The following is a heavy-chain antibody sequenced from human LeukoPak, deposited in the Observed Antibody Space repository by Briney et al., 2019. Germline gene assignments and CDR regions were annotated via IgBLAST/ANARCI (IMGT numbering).Heavy chain of an antibody. D-gene: IGHD3-16*01. CDR3: AKDFHRLGEFDAFDI. CDR2: IRYDGGNK. Sequence: PGGSLRLSCAASGFTFSSYAMHWVREAPGKGLEWVTFIRYDGGNKYYADSVKGRFTISRDNSKNTLYLQMNSLRAEDTALYYCAKDFHRLGEFDAFDIWGQGTMVTVSS. CDR1: GFTFSSYA. V-gene: IGHV3-30*02. J-gene: IGHJ3*02.